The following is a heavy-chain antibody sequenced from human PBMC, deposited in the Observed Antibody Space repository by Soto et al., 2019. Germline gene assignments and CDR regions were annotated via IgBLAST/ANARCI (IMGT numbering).Heavy chain of an antibody. CDR1: AGTFPHYG. Sequence: GASVKVSCKASAGTFPHYGLSWVRQAPGQGLEWIGGIIPVLASTTYAQNFQGRVSIIADASTNTVYMELGSLRSDDTAVYYCACNWGNFLKNWLDPWGQGTLVTVSS. V-gene: IGHV1-69*13. J-gene: IGHJ5*02. CDR2: IIPVLAST. CDR3: ACNWGNFLKNWLDP. D-gene: IGHD7-27*01.